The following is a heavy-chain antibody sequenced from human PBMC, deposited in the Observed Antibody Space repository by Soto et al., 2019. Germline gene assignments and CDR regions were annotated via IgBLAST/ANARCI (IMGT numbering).Heavy chain of an antibody. V-gene: IGHV5-51*01. CDR2: IYPGDSDT. D-gene: IGHD6-13*01. CDR1: GYSFISYW. CDR3: ARATATAGLNWFDP. J-gene: IGHJ5*02. Sequence: PGESLQISCNGSGYSFISYWIGWVRQTPGKGLEWMGIIYPGDSDTRYSPSFQGQVTISADKSITTAYLQWSSLKASDTAMYYCARATATAGLNWFDPWGQGTLVTVSS.